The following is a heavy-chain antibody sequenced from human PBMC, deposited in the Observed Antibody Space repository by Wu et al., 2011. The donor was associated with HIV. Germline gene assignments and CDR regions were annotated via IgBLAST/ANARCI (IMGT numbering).Heavy chain of an antibody. Sequence: VQLVQSGAEVKKSGEPLKISCKGSGYTFTSYWIGWVRQMPGKGLEWMGIIYPGDSDIRYSPSFQGQVTISADKSISTAYLQWSSLKASDTAMYYCARHLPNYGDYGRWFDSWGQGPWSPSPQ. V-gene: IGHV5-51*01. J-gene: IGHJ5*01. CDR3: ARHLPNYGDYGRWFDS. D-gene: IGHD4-17*01. CDR2: IYPGDSDI. CDR1: GYTFTSYW.